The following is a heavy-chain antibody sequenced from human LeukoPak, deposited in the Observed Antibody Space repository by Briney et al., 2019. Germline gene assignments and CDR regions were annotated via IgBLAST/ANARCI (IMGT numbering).Heavy chain of an antibody. Sequence: KPSETLSLTCTVSGGSISSYYWSWIRQPPGKGLEWIGYIYYSGSTNYNPSLKSRVTISVGTSKNQFPLKLSSVTAADTAVYYCAREIYYYGSGSYLDYWGQGTLVTVSS. CDR1: GGSISSYY. D-gene: IGHD3-10*01. J-gene: IGHJ4*02. V-gene: IGHV4-59*01. CDR3: AREIYYYGSGSYLDY. CDR2: IYYSGST.